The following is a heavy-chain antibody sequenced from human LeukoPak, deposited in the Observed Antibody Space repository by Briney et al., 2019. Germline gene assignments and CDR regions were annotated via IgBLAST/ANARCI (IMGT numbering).Heavy chain of an antibody. CDR3: ARQDDYGDYVS. CDR1: GGSISSYY. CDR2: IYYSGST. Sequence: SETLSLTCTVSGGSISSYYWSWIRQPPGKGLEWIGYIYYSGSTNYNPSLKSRVTISVDTSKNQFSLKPSSVTAADTAVYYCARQDDYGDYVSWGQGTLVTVSS. D-gene: IGHD4-17*01. J-gene: IGHJ4*02. V-gene: IGHV4-59*08.